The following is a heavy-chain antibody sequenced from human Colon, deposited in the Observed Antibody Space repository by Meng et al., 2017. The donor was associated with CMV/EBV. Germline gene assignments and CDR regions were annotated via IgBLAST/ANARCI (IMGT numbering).Heavy chain of an antibody. CDR2: ISNSGSTI. D-gene: IGHD3-16*01. V-gene: IGHV3-11*01. CDR1: TFSDYY. CDR3: ARDITFYDDVWGTYGLDV. J-gene: IGHJ6*02. Sequence: TFSDYYMNWSRQAPGKGLEWVSYISNSGSTIYYADSVKGRFTISRDNSKNSLYLQMYSLRAEDTAVYYCARDITFYDDVWGTYGLDVWGQGTTVTVSS.